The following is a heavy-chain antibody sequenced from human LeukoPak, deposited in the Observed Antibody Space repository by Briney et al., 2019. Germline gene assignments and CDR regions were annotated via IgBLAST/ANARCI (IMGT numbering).Heavy chain of an antibody. Sequence: SETLSLTCTVSGGSISSYYWSWIRQPAGKGLEWIGRIYTSGRTNYNPSLKSRVTMSVDTSKNQFSLKLSSVTAADTAVYYCARDGTWDSYGYAFDYWGQGTLVTVSS. D-gene: IGHD5-18*01. CDR2: IYTSGRT. J-gene: IGHJ4*02. CDR3: ARDGTWDSYGYAFDY. CDR1: GGSISSYY. V-gene: IGHV4-4*07.